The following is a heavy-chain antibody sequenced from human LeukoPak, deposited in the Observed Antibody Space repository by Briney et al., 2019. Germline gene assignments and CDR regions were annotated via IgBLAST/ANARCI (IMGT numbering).Heavy chain of an antibody. V-gene: IGHV3-53*01. J-gene: IGHJ6*04. D-gene: IGHD3-10*01. CDR2: IYWTGKT. Sequence: GGSLRLSCAASGVTVSSNYIRWVRQAPGKGLEWVSLIYWTGKTYYADSVKGRFTIMGDNSKYSVYLQMNSLRAEDTAVYYCARDRGFGELDVWGKGTTVIVSS. CDR3: ARDRGFGELDV. CDR1: GVTVSSNY.